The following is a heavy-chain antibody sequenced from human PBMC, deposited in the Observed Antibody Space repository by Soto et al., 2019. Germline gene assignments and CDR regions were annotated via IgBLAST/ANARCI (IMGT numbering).Heavy chain of an antibody. CDR3: AHGSGWLFDY. CDR2: IYWNDNE. V-gene: IGHV2-5*01. J-gene: IGHJ4*02. CDR1: GFSLRDYAVG. Sequence: QITLKESGPTLVKPTQTLTLTCTFSGFSLRDYAVGVGWIRQPPGKALEWLSFIYWNDNEYYSPSLRSRLTXXKDTXXNQVVXXMTNXDPVDTATYYCAHGSGWLFDYWGQGTLVTVSS. D-gene: IGHD6-19*01.